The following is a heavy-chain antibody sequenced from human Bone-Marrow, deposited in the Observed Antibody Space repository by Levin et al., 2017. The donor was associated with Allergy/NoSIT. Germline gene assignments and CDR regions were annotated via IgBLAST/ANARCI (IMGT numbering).Heavy chain of an antibody. Sequence: PSETLSLTCNVSGVSIDSYSWWTWVRQPPGKGLQWIGEINQRGTASYRSSLRSRVLMSVDRSTNQFSLMVNSVTAADTAVYYCARINQASGFKNWFDPWGPGILVTVSS. J-gene: IGHJ5*02. CDR2: INQRGTA. D-gene: IGHD6-25*01. V-gene: IGHV4-4*02. CDR3: ARINQASGFKNWFDP. CDR1: GVSIDSYSW.